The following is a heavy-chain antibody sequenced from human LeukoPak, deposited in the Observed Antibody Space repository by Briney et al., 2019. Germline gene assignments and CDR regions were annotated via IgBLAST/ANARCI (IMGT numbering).Heavy chain of an antibody. CDR2: IKQDGGEK. Sequence: GGSLRLSCAVSGFTFSNYWMSWVRQAPGKGLEWVANIKQDGGEKYYVDSVKGRFTISRDNSRNTLYLQMNSLTAEDTAVYYCAKPFILTGYLGAFDIWGQGPMVPVSS. V-gene: IGHV3-7*03. CDR3: AKPFILTGYLGAFDI. D-gene: IGHD3-9*01. CDR1: GFTFSNYW. J-gene: IGHJ3*02.